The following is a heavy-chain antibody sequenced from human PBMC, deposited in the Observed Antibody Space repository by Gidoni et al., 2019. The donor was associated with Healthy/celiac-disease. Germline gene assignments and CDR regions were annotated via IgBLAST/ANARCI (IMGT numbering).Heavy chain of an antibody. Sequence: QVQLVQSGAEVKKPGASVKVSCKVSGYNPTELSMHWVRQAPGKGLEWMGGFDPEDGETIYAKKFQGRVNMTEDTATDTAYMELSSLRSEDAAVYYCATVQRGGVSGRYHEAFDYWGQGTLVTVSS. CDR2: FDPEDGET. CDR3: ATVQRGGVSGRYHEAFDY. V-gene: IGHV1-24*01. D-gene: IGHD1-26*01. CDR1: GYNPTELS. J-gene: IGHJ4*02.